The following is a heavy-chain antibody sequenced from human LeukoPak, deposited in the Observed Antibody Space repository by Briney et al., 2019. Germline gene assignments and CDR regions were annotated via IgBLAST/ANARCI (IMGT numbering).Heavy chain of an antibody. Sequence: GGSLRLSCAASGSTFSTYWMSWVRQAPGKGLEWVGQIKGDGSEKYYADSVKGRFTISRDNARNSVYLQMNSLRAEDTAVYYCARDSPGTTFDHWGQGTLVTVSS. CDR2: IKGDGSEK. CDR3: ARDSPGTTFDH. D-gene: IGHD1-7*01. J-gene: IGHJ5*02. CDR1: GSTFSTYW. V-gene: IGHV3-7*01.